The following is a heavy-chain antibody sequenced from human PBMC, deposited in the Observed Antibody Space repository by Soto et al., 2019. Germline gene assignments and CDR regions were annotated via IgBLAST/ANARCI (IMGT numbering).Heavy chain of an antibody. Sequence: SETMSLTCTVSGGSVSSGGFSWCWIRQHPGKGLEWIGYIYYSGTTYYNPPLKSRVTISVDTSKNQFSLKLDSVTAADTSLYYCARENGYGKVDYWCQGALVTVSS. CDR2: IYYSGTT. CDR1: GGSVSSGGFS. J-gene: IGHJ4*02. CDR3: ARENGYGKVDY. V-gene: IGHV4-31*03. D-gene: IGHD5-12*01.